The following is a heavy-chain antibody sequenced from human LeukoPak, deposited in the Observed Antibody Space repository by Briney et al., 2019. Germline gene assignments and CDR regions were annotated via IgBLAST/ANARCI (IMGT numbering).Heavy chain of an antibody. CDR1: GFTFSSYS. CDR2: ISYDGSNK. CDR3: AKDHYSGSGSYIGLSWFDP. V-gene: IGHV3-30*18. J-gene: IGHJ5*02. D-gene: IGHD3-10*01. Sequence: GGSLRLSCAASGFTFSSYSMNWVRQAPGKGLEWVAVISYDGSNKYYADSVKGRFTISRDNSKNSLYLQMNSLRAEDTALYYCAKDHYSGSGSYIGLSWFDPWGQGTLVTVSS.